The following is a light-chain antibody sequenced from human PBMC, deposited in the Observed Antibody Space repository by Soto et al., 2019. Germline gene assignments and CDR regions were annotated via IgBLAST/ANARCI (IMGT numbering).Light chain of an antibody. CDR3: NQYGSAPST. V-gene: IGKV3-20*01. Sequence: DIEMTQSPATLSLSPGDTATLSCRASQSVSSNFLAWHQQKPGEAPRLLIYGASRRATGIPVRISGSRSGTDFTLTISSLDPEDFAMYYCNQYGSAPSTSGQGTDVE. CDR2: GAS. CDR1: QSVSSNF. J-gene: IGKJ1*01.